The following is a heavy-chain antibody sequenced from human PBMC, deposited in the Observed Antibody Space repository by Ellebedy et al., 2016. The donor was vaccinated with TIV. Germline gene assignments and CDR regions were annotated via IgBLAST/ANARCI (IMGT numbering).Heavy chain of an antibody. Sequence: SETLSLXXTVSGGSIIGYYWSWVRQPPGKGLEWIGFIYYNGYTNYNPSLKSRVTMSVDTSKNQISLKLSSVTAADTAVYYCAGETCSSSSCWFYYGMDVWGQGTTVTVSS. V-gene: IGHV4-59*12. CDR2: IYYNGYT. J-gene: IGHJ6*02. CDR3: AGETCSSSSCWFYYGMDV. CDR1: GGSIIGYY. D-gene: IGHD2-2*01.